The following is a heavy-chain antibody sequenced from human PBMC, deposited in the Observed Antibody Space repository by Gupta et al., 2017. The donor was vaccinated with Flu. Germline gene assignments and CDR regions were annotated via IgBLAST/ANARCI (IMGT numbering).Heavy chain of an antibody. J-gene: IGHJ5*01. Sequence: EVQLVESGGGLVQPGGSLRLSCGASGFTLRDYWISWVRQAPGKGPGLVANINRDGSVINYMDFVRGRFTISRDNAKNAVYFQMNSLRVDDTAVYYCARDVGSGDYDSWGQGTQVTVSS. CDR3: ARDVGSGDYDS. CDR2: INRDGSVI. D-gene: IGHD4-17*01. V-gene: IGHV3-7*01. CDR1: GFTLRDYW.